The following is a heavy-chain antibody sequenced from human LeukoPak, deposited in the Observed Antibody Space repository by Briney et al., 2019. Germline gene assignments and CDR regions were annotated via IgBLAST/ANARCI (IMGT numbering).Heavy chain of an antibody. V-gene: IGHV4-34*01. D-gene: IGHD7-27*01. CDR2: INHSGST. Sequence: SETLSLTCAVYGGSFSGYYWSWLRQPPGNGLEWLGEINHSGSTNYNPSLKSRVTISVNTSKKQFSVTLISDTAADTAVYYCATRKLGNEYWGQGTLVTGSS. CDR3: ATRKLGNEY. J-gene: IGHJ4*02. CDR1: GGSFSGYY.